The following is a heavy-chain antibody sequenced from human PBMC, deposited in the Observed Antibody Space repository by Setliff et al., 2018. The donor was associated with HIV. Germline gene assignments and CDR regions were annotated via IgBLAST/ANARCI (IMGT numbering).Heavy chain of an antibody. D-gene: IGHD3-22*01. Sequence: PGGSLRLSCAASGFTFRNYYMSWIRQAPGKGLEWVSSINWSGGSTLGYADSVKGRFTISRDNAKDSLYLQMDSLTTEDTALYYCVKDGSRYFDSTGYYPFDSWGQGTLVTVSS. V-gene: IGHV3-20*04. CDR1: GFTFRNYY. CDR2: INWSGGSTL. CDR3: VKDGSRYFDSTGYYPFDS. J-gene: IGHJ4*02.